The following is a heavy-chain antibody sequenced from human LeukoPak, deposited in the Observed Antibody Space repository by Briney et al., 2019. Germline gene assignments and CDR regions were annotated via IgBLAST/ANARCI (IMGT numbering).Heavy chain of an antibody. Sequence: GGSLRLSCAASGFTSSSYAMSWVRQAPGKGLEWVSAISGSGGYTYYADSVKGRFTISRDNSKNTLYLQMNSLGAEDTAVYYCAKDPYSSRPSVNWFDPWGQGTLVTVSS. D-gene: IGHD6-19*01. CDR3: AKDPYSSRPSVNWFDP. J-gene: IGHJ5*02. V-gene: IGHV3-23*01. CDR2: ISGSGGYT. CDR1: GFTSSSYA.